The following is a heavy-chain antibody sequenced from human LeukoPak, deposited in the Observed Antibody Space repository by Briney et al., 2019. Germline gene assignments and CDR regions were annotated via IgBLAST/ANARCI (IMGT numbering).Heavy chain of an antibody. CDR2: ISSSGSTI. Sequence: GGSLRLSCAASGFTFSSYEMNWVRQAPGRGLEWVSYISSSGSTIYYADSVKGRFTISRDNAKNSLYLQMNSLRAEDTAVYYCAELGITMIGGVWGQGTTVTISS. V-gene: IGHV3-48*03. J-gene: IGHJ6*02. D-gene: IGHD3-10*02. CDR3: AELGITMIGGV. CDR1: GFTFSSYE.